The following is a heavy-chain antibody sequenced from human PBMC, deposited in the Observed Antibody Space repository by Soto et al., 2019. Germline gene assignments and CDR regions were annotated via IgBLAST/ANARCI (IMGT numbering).Heavy chain of an antibody. D-gene: IGHD4-17*01. CDR2: IYYSGST. V-gene: IGHV4-30-4*01. CDR3: ASEPTLYGDHRYFDL. J-gene: IGHJ2*01. Sequence: QVQLQESGPGLVKPSQTLSLTCTVSGGSISSGDYYWSWIRQPPGKGLEWIGYIYYSGSTYYNPSLESRVTISVDTSKKQFSLKLSSVTAAETAVYYCASEPTLYGDHRYFDLWGRGTLVTVSS. CDR1: GGSISSGDYY.